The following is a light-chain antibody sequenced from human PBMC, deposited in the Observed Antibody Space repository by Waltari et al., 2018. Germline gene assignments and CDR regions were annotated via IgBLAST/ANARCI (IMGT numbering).Light chain of an antibody. J-gene: IGLJ2*01. CDR3: NSRDSSGLL. CDR1: SLRIYY. CDR2: GKT. V-gene: IGLV3-19*01. Sequence: SSELTQDPAVSVALGQPVRITCQGDSLRIYYANWYQQKPGQAPVLVIYGKTNRPSGIPDRFSGSSSGNTASLTITGAQAEDEADYYCNSRDSSGLLFGGGTKLTVL.